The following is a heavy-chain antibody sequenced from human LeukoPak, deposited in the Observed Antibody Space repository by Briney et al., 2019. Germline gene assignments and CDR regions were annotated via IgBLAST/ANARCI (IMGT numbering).Heavy chain of an antibody. Sequence: ASVKVSCKASGYTFTGYYVHWVRQAPGQGLEWMGWLNPNSAGTSYPQKFQGRVTMSRDTSISTAYMELSSLRSDDTAVYYCARDRSGSYWGQGTLVTVSS. V-gene: IGHV1-2*02. J-gene: IGHJ4*02. D-gene: IGHD1-14*01. CDR2: LNPNSAGT. CDR3: ARDRSGSY. CDR1: GYTFTGYY.